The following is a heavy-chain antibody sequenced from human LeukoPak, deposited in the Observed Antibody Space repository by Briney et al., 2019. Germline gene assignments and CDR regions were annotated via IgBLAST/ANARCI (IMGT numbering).Heavy chain of an antibody. J-gene: IGHJ6*03. D-gene: IGHD3-16*01. Sequence: ASVKVSCKASGYTFTMYYIHWVRQAPGQGLEWMGMINPSDGATTYAQRFQGRVTMTRDMSTTTVYMDLRSLRSEDRGVYLRGGEQRGGLSGGLGGLFASYYTYYYMDVWGRGTTVTVSS. CDR1: GYTFTMYY. CDR3: GGEQRGGLSGGLGGLFASYYTYYYMDV. CDR2: INPSDGAT. V-gene: IGHV1-46*01.